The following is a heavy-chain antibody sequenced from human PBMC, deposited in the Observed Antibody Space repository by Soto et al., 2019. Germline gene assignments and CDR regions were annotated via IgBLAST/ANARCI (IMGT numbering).Heavy chain of an antibody. D-gene: IGHD6-19*01. J-gene: IGHJ4*02. V-gene: IGHV4-34*01. CDR3: ARSIAMAGNYFDY. CDR2: INHSGST. Sequence: PSETLSLTCAVYGGSFSGYYWSWIRQPPGKGLEWIGEINHSGSTNYNPSLKSRVTISVDTSKNQFSLKLSSVTAADTAVYYCARSIAMAGNYFDYWGQGTLVTVSS. CDR1: GGSFSGYY.